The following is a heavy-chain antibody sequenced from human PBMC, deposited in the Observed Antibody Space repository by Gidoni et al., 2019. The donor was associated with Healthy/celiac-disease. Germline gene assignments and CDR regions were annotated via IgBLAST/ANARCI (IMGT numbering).Heavy chain of an antibody. CDR1: GFTFSSYA. J-gene: IGHJ4*02. CDR3: ATSYYDFWSGYYSPDLFDY. Sequence: EVQLLESGGGLVQPGGSLRLSCAASGFTFSSYAMSWVRQGPGKGLEWVSAISGSGGSTYYADSVKGRFTISRDNSKNTLYLQMNSLRAEDTAVYYCATSYYDFWSGYYSPDLFDYWGQGTLVTVSS. CDR2: ISGSGGST. D-gene: IGHD3-3*01. V-gene: IGHV3-23*01.